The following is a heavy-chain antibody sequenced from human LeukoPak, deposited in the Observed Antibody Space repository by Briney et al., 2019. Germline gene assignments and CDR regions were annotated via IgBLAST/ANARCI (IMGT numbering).Heavy chain of an antibody. D-gene: IGHD6-13*01. Sequence: ASVKVSCKASGYIFTGYYMHWVRQAPGQGLEWMGWINPNSGGANYAQKFQGRVTMTRDTSISTVYMELSRLRSDDTAVYYCARGDENSWYPYSFDYWGQGTLVTVSS. V-gene: IGHV1-2*02. CDR2: INPNSGGA. J-gene: IGHJ4*02. CDR1: GYIFTGYY. CDR3: ARGDENSWYPYSFDY.